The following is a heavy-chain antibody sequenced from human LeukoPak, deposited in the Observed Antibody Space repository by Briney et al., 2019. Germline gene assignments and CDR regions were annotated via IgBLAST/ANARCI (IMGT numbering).Heavy chain of an antibody. D-gene: IGHD5-24*01. V-gene: IGHV5-51*01. CDR2: IYPGDSDT. J-gene: IGHJ4*02. CDR1: GNNFGKHW. CDR3: ATLRDGYHLYDY. Sequence: GESLKISCKSSGNNFGKHWIAWVRQMPGKGLELMGYIYPGDSDTRYSPSFQGHVTISADTSISTAYLQWSSVKASDTAMYYCATLRDGYHLYDYWGQGALVTVSS.